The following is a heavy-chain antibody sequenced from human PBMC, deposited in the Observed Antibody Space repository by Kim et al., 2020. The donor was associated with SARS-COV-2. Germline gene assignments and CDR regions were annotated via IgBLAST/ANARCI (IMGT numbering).Heavy chain of an antibody. CDR1: GGSVSSGSYY. CDR2: IYYSGST. V-gene: IGHV4-61*01. CDR3: ASIPAAGTVNY. Sequence: SETLSLTCTVSGGSVSSGSYYWSWIRQPPGEGLEWIGYIYYSGSTNYNPSLKSRVTISVDTSKNQFSLKLSSGTAADTAVYYCASIPAAGTVNYWGQGTL. D-gene: IGHD6-13*01. J-gene: IGHJ4*02.